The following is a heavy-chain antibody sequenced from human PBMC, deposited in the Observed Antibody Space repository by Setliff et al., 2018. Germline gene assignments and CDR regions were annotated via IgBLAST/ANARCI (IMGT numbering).Heavy chain of an antibody. CDR3: ARDLFRNSGGLYC. CDR1: GFTVSHYG. V-gene: IGHV3-33*08. Sequence: PGGSLRLSCAASGFTVSHYGIHWVRQAPGKGLEWVAVIWSTTNEEYYAGSVKGRFTVFRDNSKNTLYLQMNSLRADDTAMYYCARDLFRNSGGLYCWGQGTLVTVSS. J-gene: IGHJ4*02. D-gene: IGHD1-7*01. CDR2: IWSTTNEE.